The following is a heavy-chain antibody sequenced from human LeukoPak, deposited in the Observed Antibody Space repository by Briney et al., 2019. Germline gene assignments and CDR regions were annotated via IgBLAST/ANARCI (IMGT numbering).Heavy chain of an antibody. Sequence: PGGSLRLSCAASGFTFSSYSMNWVRQAPGKGLEWVSSISSSSSYIYYADSVKGRFTISRDNAKNSLYLQMNSLRAEDTAVYYCARDRGRAAGVFDLWARGTLVTVSS. D-gene: IGHD3-10*01. CDR1: GFTFSSYS. CDR2: ISSSSSYI. J-gene: IGHJ2*01. CDR3: ARDRGRAAGVFDL. V-gene: IGHV3-21*01.